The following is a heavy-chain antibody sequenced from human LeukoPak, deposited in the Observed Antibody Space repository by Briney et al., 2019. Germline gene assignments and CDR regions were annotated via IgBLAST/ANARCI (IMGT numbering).Heavy chain of an antibody. Sequence: GASVKVSCKASGGTFSSYAISWVRQAPGQGLEWMGGIIPIFGTANYAQKFQGRVTITADESTSTAYMELSSLRSEDTAVYYCAVQGDILTLKYNWFDPWGQGTLVTVSS. D-gene: IGHD3-9*01. J-gene: IGHJ5*02. CDR1: GGTFSSYA. CDR2: IIPIFGTA. V-gene: IGHV1-69*13. CDR3: AVQGDILTLKYNWFDP.